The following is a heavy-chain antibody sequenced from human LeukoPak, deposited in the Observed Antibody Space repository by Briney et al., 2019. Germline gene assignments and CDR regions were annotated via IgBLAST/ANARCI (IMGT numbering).Heavy chain of an antibody. Sequence: PSGTLSLTCAVSGGSISSSNWWSWVRQPPGKGLEWIGEIYHSGSTNYNPSLKSRVTISVDKSKNQFSLKLSSVTAADTAVYYCAKVGLHDYGDPMSYYYYGMDVWGQGTTVTVSS. CDR2: IYHSGST. V-gene: IGHV4-4*02. CDR1: GGSISSSNW. J-gene: IGHJ6*02. D-gene: IGHD4-17*01. CDR3: AKVGLHDYGDPMSYYYYGMDV.